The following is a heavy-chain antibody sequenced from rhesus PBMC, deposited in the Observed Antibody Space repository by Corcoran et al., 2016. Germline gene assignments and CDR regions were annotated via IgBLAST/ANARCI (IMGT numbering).Heavy chain of an antibody. J-gene: IGHJ4*01. CDR2: ISYDGSKK. CDR3: ARVGVQDLDWSPSHALDY. V-gene: IGHV3-54*02. D-gene: IGHD3-3*01. Sequence: EVQLVESGGGLVQPGGSLRLSCAASGFTFSSYGIHWVRQAPGKGLGWVAVISYDGSKKYYEISVKDRFTISRENYKNMLYLQMNNLKWEGTAVYYCARVGVQDLDWSPSHALDYWGQGVLVTVSS. CDR1: GFTFSSYG.